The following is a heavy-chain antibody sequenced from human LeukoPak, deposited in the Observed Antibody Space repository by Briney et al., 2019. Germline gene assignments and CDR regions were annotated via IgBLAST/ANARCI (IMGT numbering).Heavy chain of an antibody. CDR3: ARLLVRDWFDP. J-gene: IGHJ5*02. V-gene: IGHV4-59*08. Sequence: SETLSLTCTVSGGSISSYYWSWIRQPPGKGLEWIGYIYYSGSTNYNPSLKSRATISVDTSKNQFSLKLSSVTAADTAVYYCARLLVRDWFDPWGQGTLVTVSS. CDR2: IYYSGST. CDR1: GGSISSYY.